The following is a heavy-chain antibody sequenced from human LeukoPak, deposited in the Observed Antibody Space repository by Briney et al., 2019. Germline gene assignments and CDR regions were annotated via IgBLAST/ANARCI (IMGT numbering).Heavy chain of an antibody. D-gene: IGHD3-10*01. CDR2: FDPEDGET. Sequence: ASVTVSCKVSGYTLTELSMHWVRQAPGKGLEWMGGFDPEDGETIYAQKFQGRVTMTEDTSTDTAYMELSSLRSEDTAVYYCATDLVRFGELFHNYWGQGTLVTVSS. J-gene: IGHJ4*02. CDR1: GYTLTELS. V-gene: IGHV1-24*01. CDR3: ATDLVRFGELFHNY.